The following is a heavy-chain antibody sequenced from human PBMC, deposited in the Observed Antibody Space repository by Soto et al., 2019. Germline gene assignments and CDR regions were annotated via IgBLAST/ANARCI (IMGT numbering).Heavy chain of an antibody. V-gene: IGHV3-21*01. CDR1: GFAFNNYG. CDR3: AREDSIIIPAVSDF. Sequence: PGGSLRLSCTVSGFAFNNYGINWVRQAPGKGLGWVSSISKSDYTYYSASVKGRFTISRDNAKNSVSLQMNTLRVEDTAVYYCAREDSIIIPAVSDFWGQGTLVTVSS. D-gene: IGHD2-2*01. J-gene: IGHJ4*02. CDR2: ISKSDYT.